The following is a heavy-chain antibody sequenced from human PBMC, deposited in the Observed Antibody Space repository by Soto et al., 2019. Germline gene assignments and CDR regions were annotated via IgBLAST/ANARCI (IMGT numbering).Heavy chain of an antibody. D-gene: IGHD2-8*01. CDR1: GFSLTNARMS. Sequence: QVTLKESGPVLVKPTETLTLTCTVSGFSLTNARMSVSWIRQPPGKALEWLAHIFSNDEKSYSTSLSSRLTISKDTSKSQVVLTMTIVDPVDTATYYCARESFGGYAFDYWGQGTLGTVSS. V-gene: IGHV2-26*01. CDR3: ARESFGGYAFDY. CDR2: IFSNDEK. J-gene: IGHJ4*02.